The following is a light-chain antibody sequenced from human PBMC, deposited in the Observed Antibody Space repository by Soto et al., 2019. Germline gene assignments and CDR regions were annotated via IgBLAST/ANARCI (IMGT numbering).Light chain of an antibody. CDR2: AAS. V-gene: IGKV1-39*01. CDR1: QSISSY. Sequence: DIQMTQSPSSLSASVGDRVTITCRASQSISSYLNWYQQKPGSAPKLLIYAASSLQSGVPSRFSGSGSGTDFTLTISSLQPEDFATYYCQQSYSFPKTFGPGTKVEIK. CDR3: QQSYSFPKT. J-gene: IGKJ1*01.